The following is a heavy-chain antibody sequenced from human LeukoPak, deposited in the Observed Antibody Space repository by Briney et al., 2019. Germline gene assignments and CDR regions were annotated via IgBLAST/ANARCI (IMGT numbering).Heavy chain of an antibody. CDR3: ARGATTYLAVQNYYYMDV. CDR1: GGTFSSYA. J-gene: IGHJ6*03. V-gene: IGHV1-69*05. Sequence: GASVKVSCKASGGTFSSYAISWVRQAPGQGLEWMGGIIPIFGTANYAQKFQGRVTITTDESTSTAYMELSSLRSEDTAVYYCARGATTYLAVQNYYYMDVWGKGTTVTVSS. D-gene: IGHD1-26*01. CDR2: IIPIFGTA.